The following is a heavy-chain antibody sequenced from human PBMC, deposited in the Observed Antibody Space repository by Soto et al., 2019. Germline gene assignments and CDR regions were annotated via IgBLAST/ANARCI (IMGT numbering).Heavy chain of an antibody. CDR3: ARFDRSVSYFNMDV. CDR1: GYSFTSYW. Sequence: GESLKISCKGSGYSFTSYWISWVRQMPGKGLEWMGRIHPGDSYTKYSPSFQGHVTISADKSISTAYLQMDSLRVEDTAVYFCARFDRSVSYFNMDVWGQGTTVTVSS. CDR2: IHPGDSYT. D-gene: IGHD1-26*01. V-gene: IGHV5-10-1*01. J-gene: IGHJ6*02.